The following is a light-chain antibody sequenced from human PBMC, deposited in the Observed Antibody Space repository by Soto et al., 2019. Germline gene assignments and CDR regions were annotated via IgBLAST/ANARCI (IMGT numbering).Light chain of an antibody. CDR3: ATWDSSLRALI. V-gene: IGLV1-51*01. J-gene: IGLJ2*01. CDR2: GNN. CDR1: SSNIGNNF. Sequence: QSVLTQPPSVSAAPGQKVTISCSGGSSNIGNNFVSWYQHLPGVAPRLLIFGNNERPSGTPDRFSGSKAGTSATLAITGLQTGDEADYYCATWDSSLRALIFGGGTKVTVL.